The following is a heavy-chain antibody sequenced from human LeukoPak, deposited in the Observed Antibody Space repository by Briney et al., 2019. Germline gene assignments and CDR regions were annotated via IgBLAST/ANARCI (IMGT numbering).Heavy chain of an antibody. V-gene: IGHV3-53*01. D-gene: IGHD6-19*01. Sequence: GGSLRLSCAASGFTVSSNYMNWVRQAPGKGLEWVSVIYSGGSTYHADSVKGRFTISRDSSKNTLYLHMNSLRADDTAVYYCASGVAGPLAYWGQGILVTVSS. CDR1: GFTVSSNY. CDR3: ASGVAGPLAY. J-gene: IGHJ4*02. CDR2: IYSGGST.